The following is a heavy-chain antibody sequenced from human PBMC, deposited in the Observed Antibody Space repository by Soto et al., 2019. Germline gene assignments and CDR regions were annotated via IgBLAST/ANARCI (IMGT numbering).Heavy chain of an antibody. Sequence: ASVKVSCKASGYTFTNHGSTWVRRAPGQGLEWMGWISAYNGDTNYAQKFQGRVTMTTDTSTSTAYMELRSLTSDDTAFYYCARDPSNTSVSRIWFDTGGQGTLVTVSS. CDR1: GYTFTNHG. J-gene: IGHJ5*02. CDR3: ARDPSNTSVSRIWFDT. V-gene: IGHV1-18*04. CDR2: ISAYNGDT. D-gene: IGHD6-19*01.